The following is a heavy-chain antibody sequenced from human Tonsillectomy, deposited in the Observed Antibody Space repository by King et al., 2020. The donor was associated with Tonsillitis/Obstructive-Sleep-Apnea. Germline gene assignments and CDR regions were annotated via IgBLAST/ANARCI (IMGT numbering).Heavy chain of an antibody. CDR1: GGSISSYY. D-gene: IGHD6-19*01. CDR2: IYYSGST. CDR3: AMTIAVAGTRGFDY. Sequence: QLQESGPGLVKPSETLSLTCTVSGGSISSYYWSWIRQPPGKGLEWIGYIYYSGSTNYNPSLKSRVTISVDTSKNQFSLKLSSVTAADTAVYYWAMTIAVAGTRGFDYWGQGTLVTVSS. V-gene: IGHV4-59*01. J-gene: IGHJ4*02.